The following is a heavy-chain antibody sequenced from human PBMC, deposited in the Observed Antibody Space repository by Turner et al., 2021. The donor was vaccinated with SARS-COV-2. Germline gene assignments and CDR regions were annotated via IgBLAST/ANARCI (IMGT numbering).Heavy chain of an antibody. CDR3: AILLGYTWNYFDY. CDR1: GLSFTSYGFY. J-gene: IGHJ4*02. D-gene: IGHD1-20*01. V-gene: IGHV4-39*01. Sequence: QVLLHESGPGLVKPSETLSLTCTFSGLSFTSYGFYWGWLRQPPGKGLEWMGSIYHSGMTYYNRSLTGRVAMSVDTSKSQFSLKLASATASDTAVYYCAILLGYTWNYFDYWGQGTLVTVSS. CDR2: IYHSGMT.